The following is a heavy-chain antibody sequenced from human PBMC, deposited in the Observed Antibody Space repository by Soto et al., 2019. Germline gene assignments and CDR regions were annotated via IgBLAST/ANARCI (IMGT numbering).Heavy chain of an antibody. V-gene: IGHV4-30-2*01. CDR1: GESISSGGFS. D-gene: IGHD2-21*02. CDR2: IFHGGST. J-gene: IGHJ4*02. Sequence: KPSETLSLTCDVSGESISSGGFSWSWIRQPPGKGPEWIGYIFHGGSTYSNPSLKSRVAISLDRSKNQFSLKLRSVTAADTAVYYCARGGDYYFDHWGQGTLATVSS. CDR3: ARGGDYYFDH.